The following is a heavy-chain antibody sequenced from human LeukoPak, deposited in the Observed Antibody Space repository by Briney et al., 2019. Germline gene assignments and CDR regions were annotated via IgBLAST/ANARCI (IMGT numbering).Heavy chain of an antibody. V-gene: IGHV3-21*01. CDR3: ASGADYLDV. D-gene: IGHD3-10*01. CDR2: ISSTSSYI. Sequence: GGSLRLSCAVSGVTFSSYSMTWVRQAPGKGLERVSYISSTSSYIYYADAVKGRFTIPRDNAKNSLYLQMNSLRAEDTAVYYCASGADYLDVWGKGTTVTVSS. J-gene: IGHJ6*03. CDR1: GVTFSSYS.